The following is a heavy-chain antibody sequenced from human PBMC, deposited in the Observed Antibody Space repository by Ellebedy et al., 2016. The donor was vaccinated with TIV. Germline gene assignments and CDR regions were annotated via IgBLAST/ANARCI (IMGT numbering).Heavy chain of an antibody. CDR1: GFSFRSYW. D-gene: IGHD4-17*01. Sequence: GESLKISCAASGFSFRSYWMSWVRQAPGKGLEWVANIYQDGGVQYYVDSVKGRFTISRDNADNSLFLHMNSLRAEDTAVYYCARRGSYGDYAVQINSWLDTWGRGTLVAVSS. J-gene: IGHJ5*02. CDR2: IYQDGGVQ. CDR3: ARRGSYGDYAVQINSWLDT. V-gene: IGHV3-7*01.